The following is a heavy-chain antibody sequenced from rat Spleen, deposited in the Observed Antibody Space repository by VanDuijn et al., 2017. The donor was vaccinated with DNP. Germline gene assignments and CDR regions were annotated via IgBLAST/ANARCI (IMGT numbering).Heavy chain of an antibody. Sequence: EVQLVESGGGLVQPGNSLKLSCAASGFTFSDYAMAWVRQSPRKGLEWVATIIYDGSDTYYRDSMKGRFTISRENAKSTLYLQMDSLRSEDTATYYCARFMYTTDYYYPYYYAMDAWGQGTSVTVSS. CDR2: IIYDGSDT. J-gene: IGHJ4*01. D-gene: IGHD1-6*01. CDR1: GFTFSDYA. CDR3: ARFMYTTDYYYPYYYAMDA. V-gene: IGHV5-17*01.